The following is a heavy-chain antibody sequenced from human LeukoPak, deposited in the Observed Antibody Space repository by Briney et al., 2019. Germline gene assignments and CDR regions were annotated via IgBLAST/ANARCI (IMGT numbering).Heavy chain of an antibody. J-gene: IGHJ4*02. Sequence: GESLKISCQGSGYSFTGYWISWVRQMPGKGLEWMGEINPSDSYTNFSPSFQGHVTISADKSINTAYLQWSSLKASDTAMYYCAAMGSAYYGDFDYWGQGTLVTVSS. CDR2: INPSDSYT. CDR1: GYSFTGYW. D-gene: IGHD3-3*01. CDR3: AAMGSAYYGDFDY. V-gene: IGHV5-10-1*01.